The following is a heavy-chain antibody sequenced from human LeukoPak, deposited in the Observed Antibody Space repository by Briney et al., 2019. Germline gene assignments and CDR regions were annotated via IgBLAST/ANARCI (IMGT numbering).Heavy chain of an antibody. D-gene: IGHD3-22*01. Sequence: GGSLRLSCAASGFSFSSFGMHWVRQAPGKGLDWVAFIRYDGSKKYYADSVKGRFTISRDSSKNTLYLQMNSLRAEDTAVYYCAKDLYNSPFDYWGQGTLVTVSS. CDR3: AKDLYNSPFDY. J-gene: IGHJ4*02. CDR1: GFSFSSFG. V-gene: IGHV3-30*02. CDR2: IRYDGSKK.